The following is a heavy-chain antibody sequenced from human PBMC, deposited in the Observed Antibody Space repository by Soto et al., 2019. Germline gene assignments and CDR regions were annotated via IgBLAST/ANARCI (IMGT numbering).Heavy chain of an antibody. CDR1: GYTFTSYG. D-gene: IGHD4-17*01. CDR2: ISANNGNT. CDR3: ARDYGDYFLFTLHY. J-gene: IGHJ4*02. V-gene: IGHV1-18*01. Sequence: QVQLVQSGAEVKKPGASVKVSCKASGYTFTSYGISWVRQAPGQGLEWMGWISANNGNTNYAQKLQGRVTLTTDTSTSTAYTEPRSLSSDDTAVHYCARDYGDYFLFTLHYWGQGTLVTVSS.